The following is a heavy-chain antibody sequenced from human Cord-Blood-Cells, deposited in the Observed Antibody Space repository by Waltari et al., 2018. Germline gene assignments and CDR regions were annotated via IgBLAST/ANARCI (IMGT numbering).Heavy chain of an antibody. Sequence: QVQLQESGPGLVKPSETLSLTCTVSGGSISSYYWSWIRQPPGKGLEWIGYIYYSGSTTYNPSLTSRVTISVDTSKNQFSLKLSSVTAADTAVYYCARHPRYSGSINWFDPWGQGTLVTVSS. CDR3: ARHPRYSGSINWFDP. D-gene: IGHD1-26*01. V-gene: IGHV4-59*08. J-gene: IGHJ5*02. CDR2: IYYSGST. CDR1: GGSISSYY.